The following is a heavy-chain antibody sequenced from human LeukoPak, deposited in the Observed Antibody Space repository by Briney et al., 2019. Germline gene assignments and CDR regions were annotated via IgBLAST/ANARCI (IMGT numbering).Heavy chain of an antibody. J-gene: IGHJ3*02. CDR2: INPNSGGT. Sequence: ASVKVSCKASGYTFTGYYMHWVRQAPGQGLEWMGWINPNSGGTNYAQKFQGRATMTRDTSISTAYMELSRLRSDDTAVYYCARSFPVRSHCSSTSCYTQVDAFDIWGQGTMVTVSS. CDR3: ARSFPVRSHCSSTSCYTQVDAFDI. D-gene: IGHD2-2*02. V-gene: IGHV1-2*02. CDR1: GYTFTGYY.